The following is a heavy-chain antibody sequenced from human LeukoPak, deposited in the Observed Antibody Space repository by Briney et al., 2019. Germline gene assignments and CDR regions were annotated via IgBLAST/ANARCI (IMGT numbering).Heavy chain of an antibody. Sequence: PSETLSLTCTVSGGSISSYSWSWIRQPPGKGLEWIGYISYSGSTNYNPSLNSRVTISLDTSKNQFSLKLNSLTAADTAVYYCAKEAARPGHAFDIWGQGTMVTVSS. D-gene: IGHD6-6*01. CDR3: AKEAARPGHAFDI. CDR1: GGSISSYS. V-gene: IGHV4-59*01. J-gene: IGHJ3*02. CDR2: ISYSGST.